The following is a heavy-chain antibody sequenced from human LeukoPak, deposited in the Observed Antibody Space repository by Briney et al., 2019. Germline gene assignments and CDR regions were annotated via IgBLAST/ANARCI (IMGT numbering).Heavy chain of an antibody. Sequence: GGSLRLSCAASGFTFSNYAMNWVRQAPGKGLEWVSSISSSSSYIYYADSVKGRFTISRDNAKNSLYLQMNSLRAEDTAVYYCARDRGGSKTDDAFDIWGQGTMVTVSS. D-gene: IGHD1-26*01. CDR1: GFTFSNYA. CDR3: ARDRGGSKTDDAFDI. CDR2: ISSSSSYI. J-gene: IGHJ3*02. V-gene: IGHV3-21*01.